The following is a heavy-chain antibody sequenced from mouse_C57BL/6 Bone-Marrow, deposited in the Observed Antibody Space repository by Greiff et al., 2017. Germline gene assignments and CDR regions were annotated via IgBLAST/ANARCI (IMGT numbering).Heavy chain of an antibody. D-gene: IGHD2-2*01. Sequence: QVQLQQSGPELVKPGDSVKISCKASGYTFTSYWMHWVKQRPGQGLEWIGNINPSNGGTNYNEKFKSKATLTVDKSSSTAYMQLSSLTSEDSAVYYCARWESTMVTTGPAYWGQGTLVTVSA. CDR1: GYTFTSYW. V-gene: IGHV1-53*01. CDR2: INPSNGGT. J-gene: IGHJ3*01. CDR3: ARWESTMVTTGPAY.